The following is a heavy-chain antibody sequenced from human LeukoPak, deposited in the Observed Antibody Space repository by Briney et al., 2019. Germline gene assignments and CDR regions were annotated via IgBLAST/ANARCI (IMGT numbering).Heavy chain of an antibody. D-gene: IGHD6-19*01. CDR2: ISASGSST. CDR3: AKQVAGTGSYYYDY. J-gene: IGHJ4*02. Sequence: GGSLRLSCAASGFTFSSYAMSWVRQAPGKGLEWVSGISASGSSTYYADSVKGRFTISRDNSKNTLYLQMNSLRAEDTAVHYCAKQVAGTGSYYYDYWGQGTLVTVSP. V-gene: IGHV3-23*01. CDR1: GFTFSSYA.